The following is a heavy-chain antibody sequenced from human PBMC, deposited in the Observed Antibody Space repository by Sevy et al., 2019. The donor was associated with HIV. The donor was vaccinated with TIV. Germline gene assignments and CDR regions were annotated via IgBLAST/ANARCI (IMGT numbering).Heavy chain of an antibody. CDR2: IIPILGTV. Sequence: ASVKVSCKASAGTFSSYGISWVRQAPGQGLEWMGGIIPILGTVNYAQKFQGRVTITADESMKTAYMELSSLRSEDTAVYYCARGGGNGWYYFDYWGQETLVTVSS. V-gene: IGHV1-69*13. CDR3: ARGGGNGWYYFDY. CDR1: AGTFSSYG. D-gene: IGHD6-19*01. J-gene: IGHJ4*02.